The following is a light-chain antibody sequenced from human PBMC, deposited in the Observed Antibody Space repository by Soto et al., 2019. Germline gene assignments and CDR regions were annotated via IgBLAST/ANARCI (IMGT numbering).Light chain of an antibody. V-gene: IGLV2-14*01. J-gene: IGLJ1*01. CDR3: SSYTSSSTRV. CDR2: VVN. CDR1: SSDVGGYNY. Sequence: QSALTQPASVSGSPGQSITISCTGTSSDVGGYNYVSWYQQHPGKAPKLLIYVVNNRPSGVSNRFSGSKSGNTASLTISGPQAEDEADYYCSSYTSSSTRVFGTGTKVTVL.